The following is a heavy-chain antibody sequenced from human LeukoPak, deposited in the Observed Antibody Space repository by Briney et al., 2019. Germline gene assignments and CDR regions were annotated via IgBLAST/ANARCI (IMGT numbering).Heavy chain of an antibody. V-gene: IGHV4-34*01. Sequence: SETLSLTCAVYGGSFSGYYWSWIRQPPGKGLEWIGEINHSGSTNYSPSLKSRVTISVDTSKNQFSLKLSSVTAADTAVYYCARAGIAVAGTRLDYWGQGTLVTVSS. J-gene: IGHJ4*02. D-gene: IGHD6-19*01. CDR3: ARAGIAVAGTRLDY. CDR1: GGSFSGYY. CDR2: INHSGST.